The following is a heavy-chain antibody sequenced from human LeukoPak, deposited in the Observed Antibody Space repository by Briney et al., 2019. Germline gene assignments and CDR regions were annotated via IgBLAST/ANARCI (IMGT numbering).Heavy chain of an antibody. Sequence: ASVKVSCKASGYTFTGYYMYWVRQAPGQGLEWGGWIYPNSGGTNYAQKFQGWVTMTRDTSISTAYMELSRLRSDDTAVYYCASGGGSYYYYGMDVGGQGTTVTVSS. CDR2: IYPNSGGT. D-gene: IGHD3-16*01. V-gene: IGHV1-2*04. CDR3: ASGGGSYYYYGMDV. J-gene: IGHJ6*02. CDR1: GYTFTGYY.